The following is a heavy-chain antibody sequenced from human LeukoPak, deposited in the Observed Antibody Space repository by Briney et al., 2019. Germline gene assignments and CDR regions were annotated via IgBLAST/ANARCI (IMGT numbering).Heavy chain of an antibody. V-gene: IGHV3-21*06. J-gene: IGHJ4*02. CDR1: GFMFESYS. D-gene: IGHD6-19*01. CDR3: ARDLYSSGWYYFDY. CDR2: ISGSGTFI. Sequence: GSPRLSCTTSGFMFESYSMNWVRQAPGTGLERVSSISGSGTFIYYADSVKGRFTISRDNAKNSLYLQMDSLTAEDTAIYYCARDLYSSGWYYFDYWGQGTLVTVSS.